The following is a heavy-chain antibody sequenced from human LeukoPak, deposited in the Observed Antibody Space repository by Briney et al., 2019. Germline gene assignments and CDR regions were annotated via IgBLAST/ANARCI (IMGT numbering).Heavy chain of an antibody. V-gene: IGHV4-59*01. CDR3: ARSVCSSSSCSRKGASDY. D-gene: IGHD2-2*01. J-gene: IGHJ4*02. CDR2: IYYSGST. Sequence: SETLSLTCTVSGGSTSPYYWSWIRQPPGKGLEWIGNIYYSGSTNYNPSLESRLTISVDTSKSQFSLKLNSVTAADTAIYYCARSVCSSSSCSRKGASDYWGQGTLVTVSS. CDR1: GGSTSPYY.